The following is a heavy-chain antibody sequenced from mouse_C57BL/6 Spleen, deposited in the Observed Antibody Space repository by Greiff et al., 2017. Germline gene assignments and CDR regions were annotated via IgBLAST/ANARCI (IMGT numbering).Heavy chain of an antibody. Sequence: LVESGAELVRPGTSVKVSCKASGYPFTNYWIEGVKQWPGRGLEWIGVFNPGSGGTTYNEKFKGKATLTADKSSSTAYMQLSSLTSEDSAVYFCARLETGAWFAYWGQGTLVTVSA. V-gene: IGHV1-54*01. J-gene: IGHJ3*01. CDR3: ARLETGAWFAY. CDR2: FNPGSGGT. D-gene: IGHD4-1*01. CDR1: GYPFTNYW.